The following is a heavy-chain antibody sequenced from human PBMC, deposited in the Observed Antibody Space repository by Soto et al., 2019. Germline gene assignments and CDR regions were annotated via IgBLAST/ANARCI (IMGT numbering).Heavy chain of an antibody. CDR1: GFTFSSYG. CDR2: IWYDGSNK. CDR3: ARAPGVVVITTFLDY. D-gene: IGHD3-22*01. V-gene: IGHV3-33*01. J-gene: IGHJ4*02. Sequence: QVQLVASGGGVVQPGRSLRLSCAASGFTFSSYGMHWVRQAPGKGLEWVAVIWYDGSNKYYADSVKGRFTISRDNSKNTLYLQMNSLRAEDTAVYYCARAPGVVVITTFLDYWGQGTLVTVSS.